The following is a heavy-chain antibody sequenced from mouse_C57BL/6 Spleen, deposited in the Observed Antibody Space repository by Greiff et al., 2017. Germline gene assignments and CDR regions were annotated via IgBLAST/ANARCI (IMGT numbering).Heavy chain of an antibody. D-gene: IGHD1-1*01. J-gene: IGHJ2*01. V-gene: IGHV1-15*01. CDR2: IDPETGGT. CDR3: TRRGYGSLYYFDY. CDR1: GYTFTDYE. Sequence: VQLQQSGAELVRPGASVTLSCKASGYTFTDYEMHWVKQTPVHGLEWIGAIDPETGGTAYNQKFKGKAILTADKSSSTAYMELRSLTSEDAAVYYYTRRGYGSLYYFDYWGKGTTLTVSS.